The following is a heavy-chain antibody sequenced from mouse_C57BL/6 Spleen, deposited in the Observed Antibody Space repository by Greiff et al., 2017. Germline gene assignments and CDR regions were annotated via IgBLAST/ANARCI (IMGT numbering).Heavy chain of an antibody. CDR1: GYTFTEYT. Sequence: QVQLKQSGAELVKPGASVKLSCKASGYTFTEYTIHWVKQRPGQGLEWIGRFYPGSGSIKYNEKFKDKATLTADKSSSTDYMELSRLTSEDSAVYFCARHEDGNDGYYWFAYWGQGTLVTVSA. CDR3: ARHEDGNDGYYWFAY. CDR2: FYPGSGSI. V-gene: IGHV1-62-2*01. D-gene: IGHD2-3*01. J-gene: IGHJ3*01.